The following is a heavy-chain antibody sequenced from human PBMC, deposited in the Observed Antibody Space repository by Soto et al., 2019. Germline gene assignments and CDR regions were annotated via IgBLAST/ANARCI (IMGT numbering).Heavy chain of an antibody. V-gene: IGHV3-33*01. J-gene: IGHJ5*01. CDR1: GFTFSSYG. CDR2: IWYDGSNK. CDR3: VRLIGNSWLDS. D-gene: IGHD2-8*01. Sequence: RGSLRLSCAASGFTFSSYGMHWVRQAPGKGLEWVAVIWYDGSNKYYADSVKSRITINPDISNNQVSLHLNSVTPDDTAVYYCVRLIGNSWLDSWGQGTLVTVSS.